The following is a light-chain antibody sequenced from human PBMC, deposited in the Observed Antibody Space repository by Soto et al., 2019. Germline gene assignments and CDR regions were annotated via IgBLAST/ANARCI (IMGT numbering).Light chain of an antibody. CDR1: QDISRY. CDR3: QQYDNLPLT. CDR2: DAS. V-gene: IGKV1-33*01. Sequence: DIPMTQSPSSLSASVGDRVTITCQASQDISRYLNWYQHKPGKAPKLLIYDASNLETRVPSRFSGSGSGTDFTFTISSRQPEDFATYYCQQYDNLPLTFGGGTKVDIK. J-gene: IGKJ4*01.